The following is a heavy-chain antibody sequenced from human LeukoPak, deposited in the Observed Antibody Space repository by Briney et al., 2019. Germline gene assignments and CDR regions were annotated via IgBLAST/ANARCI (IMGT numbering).Heavy chain of an antibody. D-gene: IGHD6-19*01. CDR3: ARDLKHSSGWQYYYYYMDV. CDR1: GGSISSGSYY. Sequence: PSETLSLTCTVSGGSISSGSYYWSWIRQPAGKGLEWIGRIYTSGSTNYNPSLKSRVTISVDTSKNQFSLKLSSVTAADTAVYYCARDLKHSSGWQYYYYYMDVWGKGTTVTISS. CDR2: IYTSGST. V-gene: IGHV4-61*02. J-gene: IGHJ6*03.